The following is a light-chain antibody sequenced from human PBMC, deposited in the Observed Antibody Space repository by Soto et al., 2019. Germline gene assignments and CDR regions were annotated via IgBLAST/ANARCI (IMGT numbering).Light chain of an antibody. J-gene: IGKJ4*01. Sequence: DIQMTQSPSSLSASVGDRVTITCQASQDIRNYLNWYQQKPGKAPNLLIYDASNLRAGVPSRFNGGGSGREFTFTISSLQPEDIATYYCQHYDHLPPLSFGGGTKVEIK. V-gene: IGKV1-33*01. CDR2: DAS. CDR1: QDIRNY. CDR3: QHYDHLPPLS.